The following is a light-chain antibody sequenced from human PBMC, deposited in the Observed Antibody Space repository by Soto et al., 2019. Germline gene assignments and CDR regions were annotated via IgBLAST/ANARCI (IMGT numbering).Light chain of an antibody. CDR1: QSISNY. CDR2: AAS. Sequence: DIQMTQSPSSLSASVGDRVTISCRASQSISNYLNWYQQKPGTAPKLLIYAASSLQSGVPSRFSGGGSGTDFTLTISSLQIEDFVSYFCQQSDSTPQTFGQGTKVEIK. V-gene: IGKV1-39*01. CDR3: QQSDSTPQT. J-gene: IGKJ1*01.